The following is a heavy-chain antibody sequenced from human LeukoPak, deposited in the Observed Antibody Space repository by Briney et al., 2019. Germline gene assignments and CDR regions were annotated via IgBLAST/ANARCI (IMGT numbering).Heavy chain of an antibody. V-gene: IGHV4-59*12. Sequence: SETLSLTCTVSGGSISSYYWSWIRQPPGKGLEWIGYIYYSGSTNYNPSLKSRVTISVDTSKNQFSLKLSSVTAADTAVYYCARVMIQDAFDIWGQGTMVTVSS. D-gene: IGHD2-8*01. CDR3: ARVMIQDAFDI. CDR1: GGSISSYY. J-gene: IGHJ3*02. CDR2: IYYSGST.